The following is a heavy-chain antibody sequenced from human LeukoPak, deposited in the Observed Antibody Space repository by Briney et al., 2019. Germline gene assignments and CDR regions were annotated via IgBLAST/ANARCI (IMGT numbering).Heavy chain of an antibody. CDR3: ARGGGSPDMDV. CDR1: GGSFSGYY. V-gene: IGHV4-34*01. Sequence: SETLSLTCAVYGGSFSGYYWSWIRQPPGKGLEWIGEINHSGRTNYTPSLKSRVTISVDTSENQFSLKLSAVTAADTAVYYCARGGGSPDMDVWGKGTTVTVSS. CDR2: INHSGRT. J-gene: IGHJ6*04.